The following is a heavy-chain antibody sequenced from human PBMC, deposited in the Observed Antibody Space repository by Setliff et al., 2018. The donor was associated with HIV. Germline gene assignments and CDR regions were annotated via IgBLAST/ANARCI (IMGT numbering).Heavy chain of an antibody. D-gene: IGHD6-13*01. CDR3: ARVGHSSSYHYYGMDV. CDR1: GCTFSSYG. CDR2: IIPMFGTG. J-gene: IGHJ6*02. V-gene: IGHV1-69*05. Sequence: GASVKVSCKASGCTFSSYGISWVRQAPGQGLEWMGGIIPMFGTGFYAQKFRDRVTITTDENRSTAYMELNSLRPEDTGVFYCARVGHSSSYHYYGMDVWGQGTTVTVSS.